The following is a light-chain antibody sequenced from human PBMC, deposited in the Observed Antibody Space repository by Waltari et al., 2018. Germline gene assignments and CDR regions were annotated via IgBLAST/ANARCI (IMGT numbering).Light chain of an antibody. Sequence: DIVMTQSPDSLAVSLGERATLNCKSSQSVLYHSNDKNYLAWYQQKPEQPPKLLISWASTRESGVPDRFSGSGSGTDFTLTISRLQAEDVAVYYCQQYYRSRTFGQGTKVEI. CDR1: QSVLYHSNDKNY. CDR3: QQYYRSRT. V-gene: IGKV4-1*01. J-gene: IGKJ1*01. CDR2: WAS.